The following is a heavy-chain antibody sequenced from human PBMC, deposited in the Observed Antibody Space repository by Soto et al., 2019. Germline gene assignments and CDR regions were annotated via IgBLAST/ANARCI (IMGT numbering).Heavy chain of an antibody. D-gene: IGHD3-10*01. J-gene: IGHJ3*01. CDR2: IYQGGTT. CDR1: GDSITSSNW. CDR3: ARVRDWTSGAFDV. V-gene: IGHV4-4*02. Sequence: QMQLQESGPGLVRPSGTLSLTCAVSGDSITSSNWCNWVRQAPGKGLEWIGVIYQGGTTNDNPSFKSRVTISIDTSKNQFSLSLWSLSAADTAVYYCARVRDWTSGAFDVWCQGTMVTVSS.